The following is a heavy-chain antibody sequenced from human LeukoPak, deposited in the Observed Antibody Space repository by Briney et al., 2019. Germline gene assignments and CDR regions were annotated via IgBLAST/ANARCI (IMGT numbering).Heavy chain of an antibody. J-gene: IGHJ4*02. Sequence: GGSLRLSCAASGFTFSSYGMHWVRQAPGKGLEWVAVIWYVGSNKYYADSVKGRFTISRDNSKNTLYLQMNSLRAEDTAVYYCAKGFSSLATFFDYWGQGTLVTVSS. D-gene: IGHD2-2*01. CDR2: IWYVGSNK. V-gene: IGHV3-33*06. CDR3: AKGFSSLATFFDY. CDR1: GFTFSSYG.